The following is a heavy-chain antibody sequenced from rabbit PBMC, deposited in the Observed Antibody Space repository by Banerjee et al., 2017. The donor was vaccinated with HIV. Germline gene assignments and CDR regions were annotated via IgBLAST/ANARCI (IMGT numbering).Heavy chain of an antibody. J-gene: IGHJ4*01. CDR3: ARDLAGVIGWNFGL. D-gene: IGHD4-1*01. Sequence: QEQLEESGGDLVKPGASLTLTCTASGFSFSTNYYMCWVRQAPGKGLEWIACIYAGSSGSTYYASWAKGRFTISKTSSNTVTLQMTSLTAADTATYFCARDLAGVIGWNFGLWGQGTLVTVS. V-gene: IGHV1S45*01. CDR1: GFSFSTNYY. CDR2: IYAGSSGST.